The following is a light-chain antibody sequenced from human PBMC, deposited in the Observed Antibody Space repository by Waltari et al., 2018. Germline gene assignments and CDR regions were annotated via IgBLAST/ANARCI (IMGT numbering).Light chain of an antibody. CDR3: SSSATGGSYFV. CDR2: EVS. CDR1: SSDVGGDHF. J-gene: IGLJ1*01. Sequence: QSALTQPPSASGSPGQSVTISCTGTSSDVGGDHFVSWYQQYPGKAPKLLISEVSKRPSGVPNRFSGSKSGNTASLTVSGLQAEDEADYYCSSSATGGSYFVFGTGTRVTVL. V-gene: IGLV2-8*01.